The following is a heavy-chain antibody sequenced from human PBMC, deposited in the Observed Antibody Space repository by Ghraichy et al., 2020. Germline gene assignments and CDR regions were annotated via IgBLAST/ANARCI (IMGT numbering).Heavy chain of an antibody. J-gene: IGHJ2*01. CDR3: AKEGDYGDFGWYFDL. CDR2: ISGTGIRT. V-gene: IGHV3-23*01. CDR1: GFSFSSHT. Sequence: GGSLRLSCAASGFSFSSHTMSWVRQAPGKGLEWVSGISGTGIRTYYADSVKGRFTISRDNSKNTLYLQMSTLRAEDTAVYYCAKEGDYGDFGWYFDLWGRGTLAIVSS. D-gene: IGHD4-17*01.